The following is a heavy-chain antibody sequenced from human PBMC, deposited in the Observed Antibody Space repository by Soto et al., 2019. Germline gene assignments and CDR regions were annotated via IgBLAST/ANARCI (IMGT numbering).Heavy chain of an antibody. D-gene: IGHD3-10*01. V-gene: IGHV3-23*01. Sequence: EVQLLESGGGLVQPGGSLRLSCAASGFTFSRYALSWVRQAPGKGLEWVSAISGSGGSTYYADSVKGRFTISRDNSKNTLYLQMNSLRAEDTAVYYCAKGGDYGSGLFDPWGQGTLVTVSS. CDR2: ISGSGGST. CDR3: AKGGDYGSGLFDP. CDR1: GFTFSRYA. J-gene: IGHJ5*02.